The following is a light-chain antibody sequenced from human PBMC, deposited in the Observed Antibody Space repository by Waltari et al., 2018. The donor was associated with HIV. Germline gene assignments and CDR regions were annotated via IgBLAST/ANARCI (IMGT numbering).Light chain of an antibody. CDR3: QQSYILFS. Sequence: DIQLTQSPSSLSASIGDRVTITCRASQNIGTHLHWSQEIPGKGPRLLIYAASTLQSGVPTRCTGGGSMTEFTHTISSLQPEDFAVYYCQQSYILFSFGPGTKVDIK. CDR2: AAS. J-gene: IGKJ3*01. CDR1: QNIGTH. V-gene: IGKV1-39*01.